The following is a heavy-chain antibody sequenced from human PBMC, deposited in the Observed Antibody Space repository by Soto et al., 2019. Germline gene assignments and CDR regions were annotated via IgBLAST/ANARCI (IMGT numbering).Heavy chain of an antibody. Sequence: GSLRLSCVASGFTFSSYAMSWVRQAAGKGLEWVSAISGSGGSTYYADSVKGRFTISRDNSKNTLYLQMNSLRAEDTAVYYCAKHNYYDSSGYYLEMYYFDYWGQGTLVTVSS. V-gene: IGHV3-23*01. CDR1: GFTFSSYA. CDR2: ISGSGGST. J-gene: IGHJ4*02. D-gene: IGHD3-22*01. CDR3: AKHNYYDSSGYYLEMYYFDY.